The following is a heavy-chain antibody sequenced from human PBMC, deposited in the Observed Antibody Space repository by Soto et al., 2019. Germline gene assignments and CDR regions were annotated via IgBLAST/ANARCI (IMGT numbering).Heavy chain of an antibody. V-gene: IGHV4-59*12. CDR1: GGSLSSYY. Sequence: SETLSLTCTVSGGSLSSYYWSWIRQAPGKGLEKIGYINYSDSTNYNPSLKSRVTISVDTSKNQFSLKLTSVTAADTAVYYCARGGGYTYGSLDYWGQGTLVTVSS. CDR3: ARGGGYTYGSLDY. CDR2: INYSDST. D-gene: IGHD5-18*01. J-gene: IGHJ4*02.